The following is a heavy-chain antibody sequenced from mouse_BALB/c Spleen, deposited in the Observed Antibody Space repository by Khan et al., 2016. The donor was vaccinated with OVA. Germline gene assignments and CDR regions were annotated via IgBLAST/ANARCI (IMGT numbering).Heavy chain of an antibody. V-gene: IGHV14-3*02. CDR1: GFNIKDTY. J-gene: IGHJ1*01. CDR3: ARTGTRWDFDV. D-gene: IGHD4-1*01. Sequence: VQLKQSGAELVKPGASVKLSCTASGFNIKDTYMHWVKQRPEQGLEWIGRIDPANGNTKYDPKFQGKATITADTSSNTAYLQLSSLTSEDTAVYYCARTGTRWDFDVWGAGTTVTVSS. CDR2: IDPANGNT.